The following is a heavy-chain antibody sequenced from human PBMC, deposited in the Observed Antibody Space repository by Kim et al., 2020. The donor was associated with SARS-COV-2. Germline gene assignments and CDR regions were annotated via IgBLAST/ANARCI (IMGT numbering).Heavy chain of an antibody. CDR3: TRGPS. Sequence: GGSLRLSCAASGFSFSEWWLDWVRQAPGKGPEWVARIDNDGTTTLYADSVKGRFTISRDNSKNTLYLQMTGLRADDTGVYYCTRGPSWGQGTLVTVAS. V-gene: IGHV3-74*01. CDR1: GFSFSEWW. CDR2: IDNDGTTT. J-gene: IGHJ5*02.